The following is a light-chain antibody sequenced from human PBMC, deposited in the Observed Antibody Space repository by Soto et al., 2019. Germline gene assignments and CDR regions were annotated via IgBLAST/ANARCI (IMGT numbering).Light chain of an antibody. V-gene: IGKV1-39*01. Sequence: DIQMTQSPSSLSASVGDRVTITCRASQTVIKYLNWYQQKPGGAPNLLIYAASRLQSGVPSRFSASGSGTEFTLTISSLQPEDFATYYCQQSYSTLFTFGPGTKVEIK. CDR1: QTVIKY. CDR3: QQSYSTLFT. CDR2: AAS. J-gene: IGKJ3*01.